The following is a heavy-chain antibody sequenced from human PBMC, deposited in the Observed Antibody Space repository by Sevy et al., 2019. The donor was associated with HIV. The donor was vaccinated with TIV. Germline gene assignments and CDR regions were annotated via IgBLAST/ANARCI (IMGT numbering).Heavy chain of an antibody. CDR1: GFTFSSYA. CDR2: ISGSGGST. D-gene: IGHD3-22*01. Sequence: GGSLRLSCAASGFTFSSYAMSWVRQAPGKGLEWVSAISGSGGSTYYADTVKGRFTISRDNSKNTLYLQMNSLRAEDTAVYYCAKTPGPVIVMVITLGAFDIWGQGTMVTVSS. J-gene: IGHJ3*02. CDR3: AKTPGPVIVMVITLGAFDI. V-gene: IGHV3-23*01.